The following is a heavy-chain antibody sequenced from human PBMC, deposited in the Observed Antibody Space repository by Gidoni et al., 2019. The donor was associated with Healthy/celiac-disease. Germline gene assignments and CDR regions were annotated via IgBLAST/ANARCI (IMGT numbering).Heavy chain of an antibody. CDR3: AKDSNVEPPDGMDV. D-gene: IGHD1-1*01. V-gene: IGHV3-30*18. CDR2: ISYDGSNK. CDR1: GFTFSSYG. Sequence: QVQLVESGGGVVQPGRSLRLSCAASGFTFSSYGMHWVRQAPGKGLEWVAVISYDGSNKYYADSVKGRFTISRDNSKNTLYLQMNSLRAEDTAVYYCAKDSNVEPPDGMDVWGQGTTVTVSS. J-gene: IGHJ6*02.